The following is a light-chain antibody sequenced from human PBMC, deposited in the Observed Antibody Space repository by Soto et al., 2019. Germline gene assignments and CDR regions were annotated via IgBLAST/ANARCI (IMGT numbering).Light chain of an antibody. CDR3: AAWDDSLNGVV. Sequence: QAVVTQPPSASGTPGQRVTISCSGSGSNTGSNTVNWYQQLPGTAPKLLIYSNNQRPSGVPDRFSGSKSGTSASLAISGLQSEDEEADYYCAAWDDSLNGVVFGGGTKLTVL. CDR2: SNN. V-gene: IGLV1-44*01. CDR1: GSNTGSNT. J-gene: IGLJ2*01.